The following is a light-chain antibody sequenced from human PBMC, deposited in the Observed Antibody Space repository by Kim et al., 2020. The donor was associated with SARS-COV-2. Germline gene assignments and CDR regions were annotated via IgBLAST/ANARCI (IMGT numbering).Light chain of an antibody. J-gene: IGKJ4*01. CDR1: QSISSW. Sequence: AAGGDKVTITCRANQSISSWLAWYQQKPGKDPKLLIYKASSLESGVPSRFSGSGSGTEFTLSINSLQPDDSATYYCQQYAGYPLTFGGGTKVDIK. CDR3: QQYAGYPLT. V-gene: IGKV1-5*03. CDR2: KAS.